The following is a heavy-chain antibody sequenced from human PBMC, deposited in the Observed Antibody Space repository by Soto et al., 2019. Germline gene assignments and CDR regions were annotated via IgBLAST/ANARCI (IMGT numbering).Heavy chain of an antibody. Sequence: GESLKISCKASGYTYTNYWLGWVRQMPGKGLEWMGILYPGDSDTRYSPSFEGQVTISADKSITTAYLQWSSLRASDTDMYYCARLHSGTARPDYWGQGTLVTVSS. V-gene: IGHV5-51*01. D-gene: IGHD6-19*01. CDR2: LYPGDSDT. J-gene: IGHJ4*02. CDR1: GYTYTNYW. CDR3: ARLHSGTARPDY.